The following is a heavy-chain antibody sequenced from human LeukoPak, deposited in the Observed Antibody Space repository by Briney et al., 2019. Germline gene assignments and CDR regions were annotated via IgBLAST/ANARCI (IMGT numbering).Heavy chain of an antibody. Sequence: GGSLRLSCAAPGFTFSSYAMHWVRQAPGKGLEWVAVISYDGSNKYYADSVKGRFTISRDNSKNTLYLQMNSLRAEGTAVYYCARDFGYWGQGTLVTVSS. CDR2: ISYDGSNK. D-gene: IGHD3-10*01. CDR3: ARDFGY. J-gene: IGHJ4*02. CDR1: GFTFSSYA. V-gene: IGHV3-30-3*01.